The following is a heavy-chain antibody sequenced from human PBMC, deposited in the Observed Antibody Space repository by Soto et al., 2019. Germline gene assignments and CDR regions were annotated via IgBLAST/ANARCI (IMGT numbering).Heavy chain of an antibody. CDR3: ARGQTIAAALSMDV. V-gene: IGHV1-46*01. J-gene: IGHJ6*02. D-gene: IGHD6-13*01. Sequence: QVQLVQSGAEAKKPGASVRISCKASGYIFAKNYMYWVRQAPGQGPEWMGLINPSDGSSINAQKFQGRLTITSDTCTGTVYMDLSGLRPEDTAVYFCARGQTIAAALSMDVWGQGTTVIVSS. CDR2: INPSDGSS. CDR1: GYIFAKNY.